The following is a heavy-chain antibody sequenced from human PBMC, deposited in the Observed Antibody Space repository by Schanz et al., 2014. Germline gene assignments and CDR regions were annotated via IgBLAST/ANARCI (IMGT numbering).Heavy chain of an antibody. Sequence: QVQLQESGPGLVKPSQTLSLTCTVSGDSISSGGYYWSWIRQHPGKGLEWIGYISYSGVTYYNPSLKSRVPISVDTSKNQFSLKLRSVTAADTAVYYCARDTTWRLDLWGRGTLVTVSS. CDR2: ISYSGVT. J-gene: IGHJ2*01. V-gene: IGHV4-31*03. D-gene: IGHD1-1*01. CDR1: GDSISSGGYY. CDR3: ARDTTWRLDL.